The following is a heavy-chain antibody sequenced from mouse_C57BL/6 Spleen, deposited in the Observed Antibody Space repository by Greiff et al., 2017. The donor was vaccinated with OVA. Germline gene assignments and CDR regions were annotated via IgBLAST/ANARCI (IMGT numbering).Heavy chain of an antibody. V-gene: IGHV1-55*01. CDR2: IYPGSGST. CDR1: GYTFTSYW. CDR3: ARKELGLPYYYAMDY. Sequence: QVHVKQPGAELVKPGASVKMSCKASGYTFTSYWITWVKQRPGQGLEWIGDIYPGSGSTNYNEKFKSKATLTVDTSSSTAYMQLSSLTSEDSAVYYCARKELGLPYYYAMDYWGQGTSVTVSS. D-gene: IGHD2-4*01. J-gene: IGHJ4*01.